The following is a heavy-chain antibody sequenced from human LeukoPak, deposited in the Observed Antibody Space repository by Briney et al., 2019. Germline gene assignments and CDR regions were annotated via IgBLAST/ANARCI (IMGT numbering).Heavy chain of an antibody. CDR2: IYSGGETT. D-gene: IGHD3-9*01. J-gene: IGHJ4*02. Sequence: GGSLRLPCGASGFTFRSYWMDWVRQAPGEGLVWVSRIYSGGETTNYGEPAKGRFHLSRENPQDTVYPQMNSLRAEDTTVYYCARGSDSKITIFWDWGQGTLVTVPS. CDR3: ARGSDSKITIFWD. CDR1: GFTFRSYW. V-gene: IGHV3-74*01.